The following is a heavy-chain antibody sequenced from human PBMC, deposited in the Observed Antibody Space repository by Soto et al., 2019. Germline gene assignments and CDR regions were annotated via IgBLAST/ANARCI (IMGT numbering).Heavy chain of an antibody. D-gene: IGHD6-19*01. CDR2: MLHSGAT. V-gene: IGHV4-4*02. J-gene: IGHJ4*02. CDR1: GVSISTSNW. CDR3: AKSVGWYAIDS. Sequence: QVQLQESGPGLVKPSGTLSLTCAVSGVSISTSNWWGWVRQSPGKGLEWIGDMLHSGATNYNPSLTRRGTISVDKPKNQFSLKLNSVTAAATAVYYWAKSVGWYAIDSWGQGTLVIVSS.